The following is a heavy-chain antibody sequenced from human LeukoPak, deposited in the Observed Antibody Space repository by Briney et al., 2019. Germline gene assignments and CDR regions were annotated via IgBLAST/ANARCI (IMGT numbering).Heavy chain of an antibody. D-gene: IGHD2-2*01. CDR1: GYTFTGYY. J-gene: IGHJ6*02. CDR3: ARTLGYCSSTSCPREADYGMDV. CDR2: INPNSGGT. Sequence: ASVKVSCKASGYTFTGYYMHWVRQAPGQGLEWMGWINPNSGGTKYAQKFQGWVTMTRDTSISTAYMEVSRLRSDDTAVYYCARTLGYCSSTSCPREADYGMDVWGQGTTVTVSS. V-gene: IGHV1-2*04.